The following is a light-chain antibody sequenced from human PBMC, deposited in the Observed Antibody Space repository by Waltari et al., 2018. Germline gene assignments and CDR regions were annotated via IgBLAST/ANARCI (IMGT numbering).Light chain of an antibody. J-gene: IGKJ1*01. CDR3: QQDYDLPRT. CDR2: GAS. Sequence: EILMTQSPATLSLSPGERATPSCRTSPRVSGTYLSWYQQKPGQAPRLLIYGASTRATGIPARFSGSGSGTDFTLTISSLQPEDFAVYYCQQDYDLPRTFGQGTKVEIK. V-gene: IGKV3D-7*01. CDR1: PRVSGTY.